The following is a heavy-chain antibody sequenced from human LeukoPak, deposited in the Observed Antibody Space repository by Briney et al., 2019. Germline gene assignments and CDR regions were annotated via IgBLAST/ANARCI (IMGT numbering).Heavy chain of an antibody. Sequence: GGSLRVSCAASGFTVSSNYLSWVRQAPGKGLEWVSDIYSGGSTYYADSVKGRFTISRDNAKNSLYLQMNSLRDEDTAVYYCAREYAILTGDFDYWGQGTLVIVSS. J-gene: IGHJ4*02. D-gene: IGHD3-9*01. V-gene: IGHV3-53*01. CDR2: IYSGGST. CDR3: AREYAILTGDFDY. CDR1: GFTVSSNY.